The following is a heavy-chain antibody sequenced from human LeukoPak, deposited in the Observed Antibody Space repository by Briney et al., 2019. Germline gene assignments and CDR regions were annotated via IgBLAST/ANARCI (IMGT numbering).Heavy chain of an antibody. CDR3: ARHPSRIVVVPAASYMDV. D-gene: IGHD2-2*01. J-gene: IGHJ6*03. Sequence: PSETLSLTCAVYGGSFSGYYWSWIRQPPGKGLEWIGEINHSGSTNYNPSLKSRVTISVDTSKNQFSLKLSPVTAADTAVYYCARHPSRIVVVPAASYMDVWGKGTTVTVSS. V-gene: IGHV4-34*01. CDR1: GGSFSGYY. CDR2: INHSGST.